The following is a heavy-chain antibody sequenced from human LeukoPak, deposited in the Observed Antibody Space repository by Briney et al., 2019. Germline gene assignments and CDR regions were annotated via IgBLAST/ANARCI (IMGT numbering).Heavy chain of an antibody. CDR1: GYTFTSYG. D-gene: IGHD3-3*01. CDR2: ISAYNGNT. CDR3: ARNSMGITIFGVAVADYYYYYGMDV. V-gene: IGHV1-18*01. J-gene: IGHJ6*02. Sequence: GASVTVSCKASGYTFTSYGISWVRQAPGQGLEWMGWISAYNGNTNYAQKLQGRVTMTTDTSTSTAYMELRSLRSDDTAVYYCARNSMGITIFGVAVADYYYYYGMDVWGQGTTVTVSS.